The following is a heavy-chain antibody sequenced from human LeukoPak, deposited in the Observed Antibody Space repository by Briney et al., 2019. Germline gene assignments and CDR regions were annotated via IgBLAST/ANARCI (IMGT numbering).Heavy chain of an antibody. V-gene: IGHV3-33*06. D-gene: IGHD1-14*01. CDR1: GFTFNTYG. CDR3: AKSNTESQTTVGN. CDR2: VWSDGSNR. Sequence: GGSLRLSCAAPGFTFNTYGMHWVRQAPGKGLEWIAVVWSDGSNRFYADSVEGRFTISRDNSKTTLYLQMNSLRAEDTAVYYCAKSNTESQTTVGNWGQGTLVSVSS. J-gene: IGHJ4*02.